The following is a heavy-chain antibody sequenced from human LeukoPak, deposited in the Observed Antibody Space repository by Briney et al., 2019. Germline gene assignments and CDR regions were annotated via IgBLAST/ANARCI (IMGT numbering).Heavy chain of an antibody. J-gene: IGHJ5*02. Sequence: GGSLRLSCAASGFTFSSYGMSWVRQAPGMGLEWVSAITGNGANTFYADSVKGRFTISRDNSKNTMYLQMNSLRAEDTALYYCARDRSGSYPNWFDPWGQGTLVTVSS. CDR3: ARDRSGSYPNWFDP. D-gene: IGHD3-10*01. CDR2: ITGNGANT. V-gene: IGHV3-23*01. CDR1: GFTFSSYG.